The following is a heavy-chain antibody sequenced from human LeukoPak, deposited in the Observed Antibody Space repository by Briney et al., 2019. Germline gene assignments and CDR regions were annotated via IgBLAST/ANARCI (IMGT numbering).Heavy chain of an antibody. J-gene: IGHJ5*02. Sequence: PGGSLRLSCAASGFMFTHHGMHWVRQAPGKGLEWVAVKGRFAISRDDSNDMVYLQMNGLRADDTAVYYCAKDIQRGFDYTNSLDPWGQGTLVIVSS. CDR1: GFMFTHHG. D-gene: IGHD4-11*01. CDR3: AKDIQRGFDYTNSLDP. V-gene: IGHV3-30*02.